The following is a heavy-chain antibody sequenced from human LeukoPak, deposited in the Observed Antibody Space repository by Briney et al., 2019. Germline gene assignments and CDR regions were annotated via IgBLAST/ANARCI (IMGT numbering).Heavy chain of an antibody. D-gene: IGHD3-3*01. J-gene: IGHJ3*02. Sequence: GGSLRLSCAASGFTFSSYSMNWVRQAPGKGLEWVSSISSSSSYIYYADSVKGRFTISRDNAKNSLYLQMNSLRAEDTAVYYCARAYVGWDYDFWSGYYHDAFDIWGQGTMVTVSS. CDR1: GFTFSSYS. CDR2: ISSSSSYI. V-gene: IGHV3-21*01. CDR3: ARAYVGWDYDFWSGYYHDAFDI.